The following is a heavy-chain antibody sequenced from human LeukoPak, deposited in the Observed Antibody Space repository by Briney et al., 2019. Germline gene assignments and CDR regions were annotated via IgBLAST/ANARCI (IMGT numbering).Heavy chain of an antibody. CDR3: AGALFHYDSSGYDMGAYDI. J-gene: IGHJ3*02. CDR2: TTPIFGSA. D-gene: IGHD3-22*01. Sequence: SVKVACKASGGTFSNYALSWVRQTPGRGLEWMGGTTPIFGSAEYAQNFQGRVTVTTDESTSTAYMEMSSLRSDDTAVYYCAGALFHYDSSGYDMGAYDIWGQGTMVNVSS. CDR1: GGTFSNYA. V-gene: IGHV1-69*05.